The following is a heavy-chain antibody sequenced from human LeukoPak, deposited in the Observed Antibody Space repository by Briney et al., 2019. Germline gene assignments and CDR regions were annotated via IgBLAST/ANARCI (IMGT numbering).Heavy chain of an antibody. V-gene: IGHV4-39*01. Sequence: SETLSLTCTVSGGSISSSNYYWGWIRQPPGKGLEWIGNIYYSGSTYYNPSLKSRVTISVDTSKNQFSLKLSSVTAADTAVYYCAMVYTWFDPWGHGTLVTVSS. D-gene: IGHD3-16*01. CDR2: IYYSGST. CDR3: AMVYTWFDP. J-gene: IGHJ5*02. CDR1: GGSISSSNYY.